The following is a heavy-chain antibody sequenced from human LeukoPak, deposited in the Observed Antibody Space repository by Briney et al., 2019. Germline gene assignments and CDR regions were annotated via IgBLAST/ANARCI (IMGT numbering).Heavy chain of an antibody. CDR3: AHTPSSSWYNGIYYYYMDV. CDR1: GYTFTSYA. D-gene: IGHD6-13*01. Sequence: GASVKVSCKASGYTFTSYAMNWVRQPPGQGLEWMGWINTNTGNPTYAQGFTGRFVFSLDTSVSTAYLQISSLKAEDTAVYYCAHTPSSSWYNGIYYYYMDVWGKGTTVTVSS. J-gene: IGHJ6*03. CDR2: INTNTGNP. V-gene: IGHV7-4-1*02.